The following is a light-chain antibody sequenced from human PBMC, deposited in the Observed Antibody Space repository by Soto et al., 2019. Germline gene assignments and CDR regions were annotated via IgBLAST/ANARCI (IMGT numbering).Light chain of an antibody. CDR2: EGS. J-gene: IGLJ2*01. Sequence: QSALTQPASVSGSPGQSITISCTGTSSDVGSYNLVSWYQQHPGKAPKLMIYEGSTRPSGVANRFSGSKSGNTASLPISGLQAEDEADYYCCSYAGSSTSVVFGGGTKLTVL. V-gene: IGLV2-23*01. CDR1: SSDVGSYNL. CDR3: CSYAGSSTSVV.